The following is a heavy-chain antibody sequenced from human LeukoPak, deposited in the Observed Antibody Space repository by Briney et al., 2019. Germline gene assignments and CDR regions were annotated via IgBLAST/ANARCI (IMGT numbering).Heavy chain of an antibody. CDR1: GFTFNTYT. Sequence: QPGGSLRLSCAASGFTFNTYTMSWVRQPPGKGLEWVSGISGGSDNTDYADSVKGRSTISRDISKSTLFLQMNSLRAEDTAVYYCASSLLPRLWGQGTLVTVSS. D-gene: IGHD3-10*01. J-gene: IGHJ4*02. V-gene: IGHV3-23*01. CDR2: ISGGSDNT. CDR3: ASSLLPRL.